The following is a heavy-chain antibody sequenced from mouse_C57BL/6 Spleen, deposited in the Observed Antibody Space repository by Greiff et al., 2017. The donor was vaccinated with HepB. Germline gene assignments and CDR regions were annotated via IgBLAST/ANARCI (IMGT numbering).Heavy chain of an antibody. CDR3: ARGGVKDY. Sequence: QVQLKQSGAELVMPGASVKLSCKASGYTFTSYWMHWVKQRPGQGLEWIGEIDPSDSYTNYNQKFKGKSTLTVDKSSSTAYMQLSSLTSEDSAVYYCARGGVKDYWGQGTTLTVSS. V-gene: IGHV1-69*01. D-gene: IGHD2-2*01. J-gene: IGHJ2*01. CDR2: IDPSDSYT. CDR1: GYTFTSYW.